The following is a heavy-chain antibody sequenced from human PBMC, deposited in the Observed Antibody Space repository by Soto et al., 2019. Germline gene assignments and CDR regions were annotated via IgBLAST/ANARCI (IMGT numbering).Heavy chain of an antibody. CDR2: ITGSGSSA. CDR1: GFTFSAYA. J-gene: IGHJ4*02. CDR3: AKSGSFFYFDC. V-gene: IGHV3-23*01. Sequence: VGSLRLSCAASGFTFSAYAIIWVRQAPGKGLEWVSGITGSGSSAYYADSVKGRFTISRDNSKNTLYLQMNSLRAEDTAVYYCAKSGSFFYFDCWGQGTQVTVSS. D-gene: IGHD1-26*01.